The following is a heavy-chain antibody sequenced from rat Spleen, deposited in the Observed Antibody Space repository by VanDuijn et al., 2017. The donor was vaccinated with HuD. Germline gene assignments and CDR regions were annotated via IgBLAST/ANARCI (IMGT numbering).Heavy chain of an antibody. D-gene: IGHD2-5*01. CDR2: ILYDDNNI. CDR3: VRQGYLRDWYFDF. J-gene: IGHJ3*01. V-gene: IGHV5-17*01. CDR1: GFTFSHYA. Sequence: EVQLVESGGGLVQPGRSLKLSCTASGFTFSHYAMAWVRQAPKKGLEWVATILYDDNNIYYRDSVKGRFTISRDDGKSTLYLEMDSLRSEDMATYYCVRQGYLRDWYFDFWGQGTLVTVSS.